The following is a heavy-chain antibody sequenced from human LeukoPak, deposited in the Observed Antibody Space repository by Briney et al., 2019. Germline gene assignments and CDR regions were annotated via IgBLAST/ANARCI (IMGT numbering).Heavy chain of an antibody. CDR2: IKQDESEK. D-gene: IGHD2-15*01. CDR1: GFTFSSYW. J-gene: IGHJ4*02. Sequence: GGSLRLSCAASGFTFSSYWMHWVCQAPGKGQEWVARIKQDESEKNYEDPVKGRFTISSDNAKRSVYLQMYSLRAEDTAVYYCAREGYCSGGICSYDNWGQGTLVTVSS. V-gene: IGHV3-7*01. CDR3: AREGYCSGGICSYDN.